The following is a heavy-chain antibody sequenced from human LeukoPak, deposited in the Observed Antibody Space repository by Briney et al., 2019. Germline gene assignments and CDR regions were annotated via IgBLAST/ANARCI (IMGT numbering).Heavy chain of an antibody. D-gene: IGHD3-22*01. V-gene: IGHV3-30*02. Sequence: GGPLRLSCAASGFTFSSYGMHWVRQAPGKGLEWVAFIRYDGSNKYYADSVKGRFTISRDNSKNTLYLQMNSLRAEDTAVYYCAKDHLLGALNYYDSSGYYSDYWGQGTLVTVSS. CDR1: GFTFSSYG. J-gene: IGHJ4*02. CDR2: IRYDGSNK. CDR3: AKDHLLGALNYYDSSGYYSDY.